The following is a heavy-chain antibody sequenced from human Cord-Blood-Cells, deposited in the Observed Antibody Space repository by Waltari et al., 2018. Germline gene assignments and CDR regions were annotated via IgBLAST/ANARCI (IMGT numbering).Heavy chain of an antibody. V-gene: IGHV4-59*01. CDR3: ARGYYDSSGYLLDY. J-gene: IGHJ4*02. CDR1: GGSISSYY. Sequence: QVQLQESGPGLVKPSETLSLTCTVSGGSISSYYWSWIRQPPGKGLEWIGYIYYSGSTNYNPSLKGRVTISVDTSKNQFSLKLSSVTAADTAVYYCARGYYDSSGYLLDYWGQGTLVTVSS. CDR2: IYYSGST. D-gene: IGHD3-22*01.